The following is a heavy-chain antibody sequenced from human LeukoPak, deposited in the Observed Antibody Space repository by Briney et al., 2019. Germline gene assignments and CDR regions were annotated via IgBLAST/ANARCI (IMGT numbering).Heavy chain of an antibody. CDR2: ISAYNGNT. Sequence: ASVKVSCKASGYTFTSYGISWVRQAPRQGLEWMGWISAYNGNTNYAQKLQGRVTMTTDTSTSTAYMELRSLRSDDTAVYYCARDETTNTDFDYRGQGTLVTVSS. J-gene: IGHJ4*02. D-gene: IGHD1-1*01. V-gene: IGHV1-18*01. CDR3: ARDETTNTDFDY. CDR1: GYTFTSYG.